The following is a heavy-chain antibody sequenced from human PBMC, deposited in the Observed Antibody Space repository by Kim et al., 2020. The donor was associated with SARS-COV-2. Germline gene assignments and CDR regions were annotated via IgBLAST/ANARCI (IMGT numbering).Heavy chain of an antibody. CDR2: IYYSGST. CDR1: GGSISSYY. D-gene: IGHD5-12*01. CDR3: ARAQRWLQFEYYYYGMDV. J-gene: IGHJ6*02. Sequence: SETLSLTCTVSGGSISSYYWSWIRQPPGKGLEWIGYIYYSGSTNYNPSLKSRVTISVDTSKNQFSLKLSSVTAADTAVYYCARAQRWLQFEYYYYGMDVWGQGTTVTVSS. V-gene: IGHV4-59*13.